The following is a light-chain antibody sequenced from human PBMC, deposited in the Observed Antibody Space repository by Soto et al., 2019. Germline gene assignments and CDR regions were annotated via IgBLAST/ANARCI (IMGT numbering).Light chain of an antibody. Sequence: QSVLAQPASVSGSPGQSITISCTGSSSDVGRYNLVSWYQHHPGKAPKLVIYEDTQRPSGVSNRFSGSKSGNTASLTISGLQAEDESDYFCCSYAGSDIFAVFGGGTKVTVL. CDR2: EDT. CDR1: SSDVGRYNL. J-gene: IGLJ2*01. V-gene: IGLV2-23*01. CDR3: CSYAGSDIFAV.